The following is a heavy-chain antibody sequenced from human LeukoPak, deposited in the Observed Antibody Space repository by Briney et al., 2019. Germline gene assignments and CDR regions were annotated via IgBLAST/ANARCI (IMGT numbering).Heavy chain of an antibody. Sequence: GGSLRLSCAASGFTFSTYEMNWVRQAPGKGLEWVSYIGSSGTFIYYADSVKGRFTISRDNARNSLYLQMNSLRAEDTAVYYCARGKAGPYYFDYWGQGTLVTVSS. CDR2: IGSSGTFI. V-gene: IGHV3-48*03. CDR1: GFTFSTYE. D-gene: IGHD3-10*01. CDR3: ARGKAGPYYFDY. J-gene: IGHJ4*02.